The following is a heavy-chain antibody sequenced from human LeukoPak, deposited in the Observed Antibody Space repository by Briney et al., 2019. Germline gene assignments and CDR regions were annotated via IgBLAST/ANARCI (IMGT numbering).Heavy chain of an antibody. Sequence: PGGSLRLSCAVSGLTFSNWVRQAPGKGLEWVSSISRSSSYIYYADSVKGRFTISRDNAKNSLYLQMNGLRAEDTAVYYCARDLRDYADYLDYWGQGTLVTVSS. D-gene: IGHD4-17*01. V-gene: IGHV3-21*01. J-gene: IGHJ4*02. CDR3: ARDLRDYADYLDY. CDR1: GLTFS. CDR2: ISRSSSYI.